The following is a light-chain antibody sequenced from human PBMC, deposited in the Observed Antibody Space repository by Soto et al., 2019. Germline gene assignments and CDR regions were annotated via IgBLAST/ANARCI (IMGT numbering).Light chain of an antibody. CDR3: QQYGSSYPWT. V-gene: IGKV3-11*01. J-gene: IGKJ1*01. Sequence: DIVLTQSPATLSLSPGERATLSCRASQSISNSLAWYQQKPGQAPRLIINDALNRATGIPARFSGSGSGTDFTLTISSLEPEDFAVYYCQQYGSSYPWTFGQGTKVDI. CDR1: QSISNS. CDR2: DAL.